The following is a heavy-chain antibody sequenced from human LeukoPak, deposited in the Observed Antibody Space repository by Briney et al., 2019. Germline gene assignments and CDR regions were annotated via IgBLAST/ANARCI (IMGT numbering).Heavy chain of an antibody. CDR3: ARGYYYDSSGYSDYFDY. J-gene: IGHJ4*02. CDR2: ISSNGGST. V-gene: IGHV3-64*01. Sequence: GGSLRLSCAASGFTFSSYAMHWVRQAPGQGLEYISAISSNGGSTYYAHSVKGRFTISRDNSMNTLYLQMGSLRAEDMAVYYCARGYYYDSSGYSDYFDYWGQGTLVTVSS. D-gene: IGHD3-22*01. CDR1: GFTFSSYA.